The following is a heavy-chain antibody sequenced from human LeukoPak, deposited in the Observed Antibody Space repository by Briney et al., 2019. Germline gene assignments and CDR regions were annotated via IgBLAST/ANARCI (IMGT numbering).Heavy chain of an antibody. D-gene: IGHD7-27*01. Sequence: GGSLRLSCAASGFTFSTSWMSWVRQAPGKGLEWVANIRKDGSDIHYVDSVKGRFTISRDNAKKSLYLRMNSLRAEDTAIYYCARDPPNWGFGLWGQGTLVTVSS. CDR1: GFTFSTSW. CDR3: ARDPPNWGFGL. V-gene: IGHV3-7*01. CDR2: IRKDGSDI. J-gene: IGHJ4*02.